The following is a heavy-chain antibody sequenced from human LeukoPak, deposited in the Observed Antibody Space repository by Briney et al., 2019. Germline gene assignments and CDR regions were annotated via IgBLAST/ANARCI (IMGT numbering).Heavy chain of an antibody. V-gene: IGHV3-7*01. CDR3: ARDRDSSGYYLFDY. CDR1: GFTFSSYW. J-gene: IGHJ4*02. D-gene: IGHD3-22*01. CDR2: IKQDGSEK. Sequence: GGSLRLSCAASGFTFSSYWMSWVRQAPGKGLEWVANIKQDGSEKYYVDSVKGRFTISRDNAKNSLYLQMNSLRAEDTAVYYCARDRDSSGYYLFDYWGQGTLVTVSS.